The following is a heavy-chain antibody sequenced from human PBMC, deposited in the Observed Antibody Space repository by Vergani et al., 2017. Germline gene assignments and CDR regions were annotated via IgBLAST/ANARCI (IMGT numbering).Heavy chain of an antibody. J-gene: IGHJ4*02. D-gene: IGHD3-22*01. CDR1: GGTFSSYA. CDR2: IIPIFGTA. Sequence: QVQLVQSGAEVKKPGSSVKVSCKASGGTFSSYAISWVRQAPGQGLEWMGGIIPIFGTANYAQKFQGIVTITADESTSTAYMELSSLRSEDTAVYYCARGSRYYDSSGADYFDYWAREPWSPSPQ. CDR3: ARGSRYYDSSGADYFDY. V-gene: IGHV1-69*01.